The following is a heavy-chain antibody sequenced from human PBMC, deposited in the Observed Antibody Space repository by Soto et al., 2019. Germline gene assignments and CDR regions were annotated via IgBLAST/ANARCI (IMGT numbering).Heavy chain of an antibody. D-gene: IGHD6-19*01. V-gene: IGHV4-30-4*01. CDR3: ARLTPGYSSGWVIDY. CDR2: IYYSGST. Sequence: QVQLQESGPGLVKPSQTLSLTCTVSGGSISSGDYYWSWIRQPPEKGLEWIGYIYYSGSTYYNPSLMSRVTISVDTSNNQFSLKLSSVTAADTAVYYCARLTPGYSSGWVIDYWGQGTLVTVSS. CDR1: GGSISSGDYY. J-gene: IGHJ4*02.